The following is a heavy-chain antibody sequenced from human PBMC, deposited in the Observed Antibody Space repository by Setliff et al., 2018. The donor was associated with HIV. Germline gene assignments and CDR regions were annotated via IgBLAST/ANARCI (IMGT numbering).Heavy chain of an antibody. V-gene: IGHV4-39*01. D-gene: IGHD2-21*02. Sequence: PSETLSLTCSVSGVSINSDNYYWGWIRQAPGKGLEWIGSIYYSGTTYYNPSLRGRVTISVDRSRNQFSLTLNSVTAADTATYYCASRGIVVVTMSMPDEFFVHWGHGTLVTVSS. CDR3: ASRGIVVVTMSMPDEFFVH. J-gene: IGHJ1*01. CDR1: GVSINSDNYY. CDR2: IYYSGTT.